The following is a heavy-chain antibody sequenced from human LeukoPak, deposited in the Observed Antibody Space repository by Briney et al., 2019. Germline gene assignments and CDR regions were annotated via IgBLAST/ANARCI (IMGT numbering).Heavy chain of an antibody. V-gene: IGHV3-64D*06. CDR1: GFIFSNYA. CDR2: ISSNGGST. J-gene: IGHJ4*02. D-gene: IGHD6-19*01. CDR3: VKGKGIAVTSLDY. Sequence: GGSLRLSCSASGFIFSNYAMHWVRQAPGKGLEYVSAISSNGGSTYYADSVKGRFTISRDNSKNTLYLQMSSLRAEDTAVYYCVKGKGIAVTSLDYWGQGALVTVSS.